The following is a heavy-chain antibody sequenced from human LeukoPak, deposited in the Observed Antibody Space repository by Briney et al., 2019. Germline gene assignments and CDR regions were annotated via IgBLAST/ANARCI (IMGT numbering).Heavy chain of an antibody. CDR1: GLIFSGSA. CDR3: TSQAGYSSSWET. D-gene: IGHD6-13*01. V-gene: IGHV3-73*01. CDR2: MRSKANNYAT. Sequence: GGSLKLSCAASGLIFSGSAMHWVRQAPGKGLEWVGRMRSKANNYATGYTTSVIGRFTISRDDSKNTRYLEMNSLKIEDTAVYFCTSQAGYSSSWETWGQGTLVTVSS. J-gene: IGHJ5*02.